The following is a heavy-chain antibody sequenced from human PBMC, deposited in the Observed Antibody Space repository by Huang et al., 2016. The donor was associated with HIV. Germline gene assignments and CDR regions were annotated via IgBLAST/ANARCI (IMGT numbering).Heavy chain of an antibody. J-gene: IGHJ5*02. V-gene: IGHV3-21*01. CDR2: ITASSSLK. CDR1: GFSFDSFA. CDR3: VRENYGSGSTLHWFDP. D-gene: IGHD3-10*01. Sequence: DVQLVESGGGLVKPGGSLRLSCAASGFSFDSFAMHWVRRASGKGLEWVASITASSSLKDYAFSLTGRFTVSRDNAKNSLYLQMNSLRPEDTAVYYCVRENYGSGSTLHWFDPWGQGTLVTVSS.